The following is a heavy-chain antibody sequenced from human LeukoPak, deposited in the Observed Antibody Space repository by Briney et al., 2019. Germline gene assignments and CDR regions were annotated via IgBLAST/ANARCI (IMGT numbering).Heavy chain of an antibody. V-gene: IGHV3-7*05. Sequence: GGSLRLSCVGARFSFSSYWMTWVRQAPGKGLEWVANIKQDGSEEHYVDSVQGRFTISRDNAKNSLYLQMNSLRAEDTAVYYCARDVGYDSSGSYPYYFDYWGLGTLVTVSS. CDR2: IKQDGSEE. D-gene: IGHD3-22*01. CDR1: RFSFSSYW. CDR3: ARDVGYDSSGSYPYYFDY. J-gene: IGHJ4*02.